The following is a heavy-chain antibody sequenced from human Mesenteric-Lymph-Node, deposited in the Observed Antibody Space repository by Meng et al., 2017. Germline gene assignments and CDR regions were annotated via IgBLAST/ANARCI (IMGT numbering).Heavy chain of an antibody. J-gene: IGHJ5*02. D-gene: IGHD3-22*01. V-gene: IGHV1-2*06. CDR2: INPNSGDS. Sequence: SGADVKAPWASVPGSCKTAGYSFTAYYIHWLRQAPGQVPEWMGRINPNSGDSNYAPKFHDRVTVTRDTSISTAYMELSSLRSDDTAVYYCARDGSGYYNWFDPWGQGSLVTVSS. CDR1: GYSFTAYY. CDR3: ARDGSGYYNWFDP.